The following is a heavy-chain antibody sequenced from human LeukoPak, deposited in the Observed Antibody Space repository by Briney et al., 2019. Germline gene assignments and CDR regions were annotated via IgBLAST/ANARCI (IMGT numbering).Heavy chain of an antibody. D-gene: IGHD3-16*01. J-gene: IGHJ4*02. CDR1: GFTVSSDY. V-gene: IGHV3-53*05. CDR3: AKEEFGVYFDY. CDR2: IYTGGST. Sequence: GGSLRLSCAASGFTVSSDYMSWVRQAPGKGLEWVSVIYTGGSTYYADSVKGRFTISRDNSKNTLYLQMNSLRAEDTAVYYCAKEEFGVYFDYWGQGTLVTVSS.